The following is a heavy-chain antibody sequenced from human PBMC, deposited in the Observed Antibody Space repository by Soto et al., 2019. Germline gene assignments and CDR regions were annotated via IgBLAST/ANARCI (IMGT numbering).Heavy chain of an antibody. J-gene: IGHJ3*01. CDR3: AIVVGYCNCGGCYRVAFDV. V-gene: IGHV3-21*01. Sequence: GGSLRLSCAASGFTFSSYSMNWVRQAPGKGLEWVSSISSSSSYKYYADSVKGRFTISRDDAKNSPFLQMNSPRAEDTAVYYCAIVVGYCNCGGCYRVAFDVWGRGTMVTVS. CDR1: GFTFSSYS. D-gene: IGHD2-15*01. CDR2: ISSSSSYK.